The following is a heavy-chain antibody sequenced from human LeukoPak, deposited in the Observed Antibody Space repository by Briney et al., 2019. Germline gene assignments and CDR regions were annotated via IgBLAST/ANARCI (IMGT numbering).Heavy chain of an antibody. CDR2: IYYSGST. J-gene: IGHJ6*03. CDR3: ASRATRGYYYYYYMDV. CDR1: GGSISSSSYY. V-gene: IGHV4-39*01. Sequence: SETLSLTCTVSGGSISSSSYYWGWLRQPPGTGLEWVGCIYYSGSTYYNPSLKSRVTISVDTSKDQFSLKLSSVTAADTAVYYCASRATRGYYYYYYMDVWGKGTTVTVSS. D-gene: IGHD2-15*01.